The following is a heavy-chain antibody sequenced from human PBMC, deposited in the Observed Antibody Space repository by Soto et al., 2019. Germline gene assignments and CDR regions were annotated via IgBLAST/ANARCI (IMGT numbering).Heavy chain of an antibody. J-gene: IGHJ1*01. CDR2: ISYDGSNK. CDR3: AKDRGRLVEYFQH. V-gene: IGHV3-30*18. D-gene: IGHD2-15*01. CDR1: GFTFSSYV. Sequence: LRLSCAASGFTFSSYVMHWVRQAPGKGLEWVAVISYDGSNKYYADSVKGRFTISRDNSKNTLYLQMNSLRAEDTAVYYCAKDRGRLVEYFQHWGQGTLVTVSS.